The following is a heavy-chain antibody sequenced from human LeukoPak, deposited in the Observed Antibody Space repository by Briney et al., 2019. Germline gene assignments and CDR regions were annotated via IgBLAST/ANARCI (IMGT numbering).Heavy chain of an antibody. V-gene: IGHV3-7*01. CDR1: GFTFSHYW. J-gene: IGHJ4*02. CDR2: IKDDGNEE. CDR3: GRDPYYDSLDY. D-gene: IGHD3-22*01. Sequence: GGSLRLSCAASGFTFSHYWMSWVRQAPGKGLEWVANIKDDGNEEYYVDSVKGRFTISRDNAKNSVYLQMNSLRVEDTAVYYCGRDPYYDSLDYWGQGTLVTVSS.